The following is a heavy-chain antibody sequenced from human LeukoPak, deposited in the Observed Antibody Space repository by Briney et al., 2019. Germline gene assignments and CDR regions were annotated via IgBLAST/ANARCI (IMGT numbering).Heavy chain of an antibody. CDR2: INHSGST. Sequence: NSGGSLRLSCAASGFTFSSYWMSWIRQPPGKGLEWIGEINHSGSTNYNPSLKSRVTISVDTSKNQFSLKLSSVTAADTAVYYCARGIVPAASFDYWGQGTLVTVSS. V-gene: IGHV4-34*01. CDR3: ARGIVPAASFDY. J-gene: IGHJ4*02. D-gene: IGHD2-2*01. CDR1: GFTFSSYW.